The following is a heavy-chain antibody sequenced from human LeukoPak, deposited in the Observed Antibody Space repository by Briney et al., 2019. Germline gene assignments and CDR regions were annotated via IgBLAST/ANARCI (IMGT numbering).Heavy chain of an antibody. D-gene: IGHD4/OR15-4a*01. CDR1: GFTFSSYG. Sequence: GGSLRLSCAASGFTFSSYGMHWVRQAPGKGLEWVSSISSSGRYIYFADSMKGRFTISRDNAKNSVSLQMNSLRGEDTAVYYCAKSLTPDRDWFDSWGQGTLVIVSS. J-gene: IGHJ5*01. CDR2: ISSSGRYI. CDR3: AKSLTPDRDWFDS. V-gene: IGHV3-21*01.